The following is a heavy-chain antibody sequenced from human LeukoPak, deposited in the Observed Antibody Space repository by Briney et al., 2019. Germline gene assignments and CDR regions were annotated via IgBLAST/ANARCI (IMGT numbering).Heavy chain of an antibody. CDR3: ASRGDYDFWSGKSRPTSYYYYMDV. CDR2: IIPIFGTA. D-gene: IGHD3-3*01. Sequence: ASVTVSCKASGGTFSSYAISWVRQAPGQGLEGMGGIIPIFGTANYAQTFQGRVTITTDESTSTAYMELSSLRSEDTAVYYCASRGDYDFWSGKSRPTSYYYYMDVWGKGTTVTVSS. V-gene: IGHV1-69*05. CDR1: GGTFSSYA. J-gene: IGHJ6*03.